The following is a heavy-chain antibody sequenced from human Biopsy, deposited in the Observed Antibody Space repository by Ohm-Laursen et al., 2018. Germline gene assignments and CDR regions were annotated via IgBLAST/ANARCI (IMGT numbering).Heavy chain of an antibody. J-gene: IGHJ3*01. CDR3: ARGPYGDNAGAFDV. Sequence: SETLSLTCSVSGGSTNDYFWSWIRQPAGETLEWIGRIYSSGGSSYNPSLKSRISMSMDTSNDQFSLTLTSVTAADTATYFCARGPYGDNAGAFDVWGQGTVVTVSS. CDR2: IYSSGGS. D-gene: IGHD4/OR15-4a*01. CDR1: GGSTNDYF. V-gene: IGHV4-4*07.